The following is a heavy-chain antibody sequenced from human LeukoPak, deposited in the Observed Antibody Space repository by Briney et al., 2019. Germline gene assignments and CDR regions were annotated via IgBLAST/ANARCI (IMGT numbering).Heavy chain of an antibody. CDR2: INPSGGST. CDR1: RYAFTSYY. V-gene: IGHV1-46*01. CDR3: ARDPYSNTWALDY. Sequence: GASVKVSCKASRYAFTSYYIHWVRQAPGQGLEWMGIINPSGGSTTYAQKFQGRVTMTRDTSTSTVYMELSSLRSEDTAVYYCARDPYSNTWALDYWGQGTLVTVSS. D-gene: IGHD6-13*01. J-gene: IGHJ4*02.